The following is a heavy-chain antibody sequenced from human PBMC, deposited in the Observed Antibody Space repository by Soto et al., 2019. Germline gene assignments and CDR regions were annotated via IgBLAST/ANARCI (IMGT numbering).Heavy chain of an antibody. CDR3: ARGEGRIAVAGTKAEYFQH. CDR1: GGSFSGYY. D-gene: IGHD6-19*01. J-gene: IGHJ1*01. Sequence: QVQLQQWGAGLLKPSETLSLTCAVYGGSFSGYYWSWIRQPSGKGLEWIGEINHSGSTNYNPSLKSRVPISVDTSKNQFSLKLSSVTAADTAVYYCARGEGRIAVAGTKAEYFQHWGQGTLVTVSS. V-gene: IGHV4-34*01. CDR2: INHSGST.